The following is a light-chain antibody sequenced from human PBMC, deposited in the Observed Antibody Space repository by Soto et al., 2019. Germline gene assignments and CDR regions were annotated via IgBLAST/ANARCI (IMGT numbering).Light chain of an antibody. V-gene: IGKV1-9*01. CDR3: QQFYAFPRT. J-gene: IGKJ1*01. CDR1: QGIANF. Sequence: DIQLTQSPSFLSASVGDKVTITCRASQGIANFLAWFQQKPGRAPNLLIYTEATLQGGVPSRLSGSGSGTELNLTITRLQAEDFATYYCQQFYAFPRTFGQGTKVDIK. CDR2: TEA.